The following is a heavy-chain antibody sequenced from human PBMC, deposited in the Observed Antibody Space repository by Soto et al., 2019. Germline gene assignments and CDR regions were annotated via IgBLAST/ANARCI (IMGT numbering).Heavy chain of an antibody. V-gene: IGHV1-69*01. J-gene: IGHJ3*02. CDR3: ARGDSSGYMLADAFDS. D-gene: IGHD3-22*01. CDR2: IIPIFGTA. CDR1: GGTFSSYA. Sequence: QVQLVQSGAEVKKPGSSVKVSCKASGGTFSSYAISWVRQAPGQGLEWMGGIIPIFGTANYAQKFQGRVTITADESTSTAYMELSSLRSEDTAVYYCARGDSSGYMLADAFDSWGQGTMVTVSS.